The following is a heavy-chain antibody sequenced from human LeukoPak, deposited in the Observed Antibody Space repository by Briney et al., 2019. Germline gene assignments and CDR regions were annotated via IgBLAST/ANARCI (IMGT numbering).Heavy chain of an antibody. J-gene: IGHJ6*03. CDR1: GCSISSYY. CDR3: ARDLSYDFWSGYRGTEYYYYYMDV. CDR2: IYTSGST. Sequence: PSETLSLTCTVSGCSISSYYWSWIRQPAGKGLEWIGRIYTSGSTNYNPSLKSRVTMSVDTSKNQFSLKLSSVTAADTAVYYCARDLSYDFWSGYRGTEYYYYYMDVWGKGTTVTVSS. V-gene: IGHV4-4*07. D-gene: IGHD3-3*01.